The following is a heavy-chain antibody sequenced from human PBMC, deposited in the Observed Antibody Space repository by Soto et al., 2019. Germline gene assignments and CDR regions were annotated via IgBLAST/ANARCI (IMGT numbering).Heavy chain of an antibody. CDR3: ARGAYYYGSGSNLQFGPYGH. J-gene: IGHJ4*02. Sequence: SETLSLTCTVSGGSVNTATYYWSWVRQPPGRGLEWIGYIYNSGSTNYNPSLKSRVTISADTSKNQFSLKLSYVTAADTAVYSCARGAYYYGSGSNLQFGPYGHWGQGILVTVSS. CDR1: GGSVNTATYY. V-gene: IGHV4-61*01. D-gene: IGHD3-10*01. CDR2: IYNSGST.